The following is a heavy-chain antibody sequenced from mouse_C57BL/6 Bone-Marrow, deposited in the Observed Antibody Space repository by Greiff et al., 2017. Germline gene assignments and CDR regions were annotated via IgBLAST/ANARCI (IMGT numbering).Heavy chain of an antibody. CDR3: ASERLAY. J-gene: IGHJ3*01. CDR2: IWGVGST. Sequence: VKLMESGPGLVAPSQSLSITCTVSGFSFTSYGVDWVRQSPGKGLEWLGVIWGVGSTNYNSALKSRLSISKDNSKGQVFLKRNRLQTDDTAMYYCASERLAYWGQGTLVTVSA. CDR1: GFSFTSYG. V-gene: IGHV2-6*01.